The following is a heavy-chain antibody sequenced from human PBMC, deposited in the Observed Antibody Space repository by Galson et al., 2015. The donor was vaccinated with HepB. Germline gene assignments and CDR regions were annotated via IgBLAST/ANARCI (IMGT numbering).Heavy chain of an antibody. CDR1: GYTSTSYA. Sequence: SVTVSCKASGYTSTSYAMNWVRQAPGQGLEWMGWINTNTGNPTYAQGFTGRFVFSLDTSVSTAYLQISSLKAEDTAVYYCARARYYYDSSGYYSTTPYYFDYWGQGTLVTVSS. D-gene: IGHD3-22*01. CDR3: ARARYYYDSSGYYSTTPYYFDY. V-gene: IGHV7-4-1*02. CDR2: INTNTGNP. J-gene: IGHJ4*02.